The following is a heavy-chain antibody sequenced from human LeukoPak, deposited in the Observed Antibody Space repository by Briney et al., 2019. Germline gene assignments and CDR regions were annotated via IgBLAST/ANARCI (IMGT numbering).Heavy chain of an antibody. CDR3: ARVHHYDYVRLLGDY. D-gene: IGHD3-16*01. CDR1: GYTFTSYG. V-gene: IGHV1-18*01. Sequence: RRASVKVSCKTSGYTFTSYGISWVRQAPGLGLEWMGWISAYNGNTNYAQKLQGRVTMTTDTSTSTAYMELRSLRSDDTAVYYCARVHHYDYVRLLGDYWGQGTLVTVSS. J-gene: IGHJ4*02. CDR2: ISAYNGNT.